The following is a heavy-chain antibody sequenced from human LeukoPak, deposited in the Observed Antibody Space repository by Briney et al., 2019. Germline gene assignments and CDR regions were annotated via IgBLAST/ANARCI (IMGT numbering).Heavy chain of an antibody. D-gene: IGHD2-15*01. V-gene: IGHV4-61*02. CDR3: ARDLAGRYCSGGSCYDNWFDP. CDR2: IYTSGST. J-gene: IGHJ5*02. CDR1: GGSISSGSYY. Sequence: SETLSLTCTVSGGSISSGSYYWSWIRQPAGKGLEWIGRIYTSGSTNYNPSLKSRVTISVDTSKNQFSLKLSSVTAADTAVYYCARDLAGRYCSGGSCYDNWFDPWGQGTLVTVSS.